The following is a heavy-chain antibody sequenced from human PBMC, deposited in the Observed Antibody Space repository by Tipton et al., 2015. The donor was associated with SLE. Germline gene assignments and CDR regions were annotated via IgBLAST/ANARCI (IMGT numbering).Heavy chain of an antibody. CDR2: IHTSGST. Sequence: TLSLTCTVSGDSISSGDDSLTGDPQPARTGLGWLGRIHTSGSTTYNASPKSPISISMDTSKNQVSLQLTSVTAADTAVYYCSKGGEWLTYYYYYYMDVWGKGTTVTVSS. D-gene: IGHD3-3*01. J-gene: IGHJ6*03. V-gene: IGHV4-61*02. CDR3: SKGGEWLTYYYYYYMDV. CDR1: GDSISSGDDS.